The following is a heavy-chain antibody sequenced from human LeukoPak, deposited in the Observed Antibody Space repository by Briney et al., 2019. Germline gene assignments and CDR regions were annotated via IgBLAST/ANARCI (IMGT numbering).Heavy chain of an antibody. Sequence: KPGGSLRLSCTASGFILSSYSMNCIRQAPGKGLEWASSISSSSNYVYYADSVKGRFTISRDNAKNSLFLQMNSLRTEDTAVYYCARDGHSSSWYRVWFDPWGQGTLVTVSS. V-gene: IGHV3-21*01. CDR1: GFILSSYS. CDR3: ARDGHSSSWYRVWFDP. J-gene: IGHJ5*02. D-gene: IGHD6-13*01. CDR2: ISSSSNYV.